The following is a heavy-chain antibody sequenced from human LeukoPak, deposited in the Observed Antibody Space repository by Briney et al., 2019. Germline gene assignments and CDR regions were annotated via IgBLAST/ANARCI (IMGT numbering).Heavy chain of an antibody. J-gene: IGHJ3*02. V-gene: IGHV1-69*05. Sequence: SVKVSCKASGGTFSSYAISWVRQAPGQGVEWMGGIIPIFGTANYAQKFQGRVTITTDESTSTAYMELSSLRSEDTAVYYCARDSGIFGDAFDIWGQGTMVTVSS. D-gene: IGHD2-15*01. CDR3: ARDSGIFGDAFDI. CDR1: GGTFSSYA. CDR2: IIPIFGTA.